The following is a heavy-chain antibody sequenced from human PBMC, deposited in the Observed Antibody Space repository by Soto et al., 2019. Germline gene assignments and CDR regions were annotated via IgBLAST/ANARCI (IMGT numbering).Heavy chain of an antibody. CDR3: ARESLHYDLYGMDV. D-gene: IGHD3-16*01. Sequence: QVQLVQSGAEVKKPGASVKVSCKASGYTFTDYYVHWVRQAPGQGLEWMGWIKSDSGTPHYAQKFEGRVTMTRDTYISTAFMGLSTLRSDDTAVYYCARESLHYDLYGMDVWGQGTTVTVS. J-gene: IGHJ6*02. V-gene: IGHV1-2*02. CDR2: IKSDSGTP. CDR1: GYTFTDYY.